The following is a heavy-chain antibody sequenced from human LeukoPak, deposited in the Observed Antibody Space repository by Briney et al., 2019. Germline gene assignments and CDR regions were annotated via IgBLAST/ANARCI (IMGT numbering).Heavy chain of an antibody. J-gene: IGHJ4*02. Sequence: SETLSLTCAVYGESMIGHYWTWIRQPPGKRLEWIGEIHHSGGTNSNPSLKNRVTMSIDMSKNQFSLKLNSVTAADTAVYYCARATASGSGRAYDHWAQGTQVTVSS. CDR1: GESMIGHY. D-gene: IGHD3-10*01. CDR3: ARATASGSGRAYDH. V-gene: IGHV4-34*01. CDR2: IHHSGGT.